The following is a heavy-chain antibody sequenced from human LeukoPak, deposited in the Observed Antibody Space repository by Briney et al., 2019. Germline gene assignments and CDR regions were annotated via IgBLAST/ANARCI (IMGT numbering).Heavy chain of an antibody. V-gene: IGHV1-69*13. CDR1: GGTFSSYA. J-gene: IGHJ4*02. CDR2: IIPIFGTA. D-gene: IGHD2-2*02. Sequence: SVKVSCKASGGTFSSYAISWVRQAPGQGLGWMGGIIPIFGTANYAQKFQGRVTITADESTSTAYMELSSLRSEDTAVYYCASPGKEYQLLYNYFVYWGQGTLVTVSS. CDR3: ASPGKEYQLLYNYFVY.